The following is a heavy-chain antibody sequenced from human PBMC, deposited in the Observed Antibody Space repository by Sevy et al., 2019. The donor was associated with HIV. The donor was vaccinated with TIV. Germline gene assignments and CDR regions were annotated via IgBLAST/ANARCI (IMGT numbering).Heavy chain of an antibody. J-gene: IGHJ4*02. CDR2: ISSSGSTI. CDR1: GFTFSSYE. V-gene: IGHV3-48*03. Sequence: GGSLRLSCAASGFTFSSYEMNWVRQAPGKGLEWVSYISSSGSTIYYADSVKGRFTISRDNAKNSLYLQMNSLRAEDTAVYYCARGVEVDSSGFLGPSCQFDYWGQGTLVTVSS. D-gene: IGHD3-22*01. CDR3: ARGVEVDSSGFLGPSCQFDY.